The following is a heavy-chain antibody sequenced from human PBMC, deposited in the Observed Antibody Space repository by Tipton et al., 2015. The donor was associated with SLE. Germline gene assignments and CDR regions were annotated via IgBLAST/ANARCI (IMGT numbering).Heavy chain of an antibody. V-gene: IGHV4-38-2*01. CDR2: INHSGNT. J-gene: IGHJ4*02. D-gene: IGHD1/OR15-1a*01. CDR3: ASQTNWNNPFNY. CDR1: DYSISSGYY. Sequence: TLSLTCAVSDYSISSGYYWGWIRQPPGKGLEWIGGINHSGNTYYNPSLNSRVTMSVDTSKNQFYLKLSSVTAADTAVYYCASQTNWNNPFNYWGQGTLVTVS.